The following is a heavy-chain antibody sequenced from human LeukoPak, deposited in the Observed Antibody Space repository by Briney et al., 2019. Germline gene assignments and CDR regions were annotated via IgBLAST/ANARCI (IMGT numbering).Heavy chain of an antibody. D-gene: IGHD3-10*01. CDR1: GFTVSSTH. CDR3: ARGYYGFNWFDP. Sequence: PGGSLRLSCAASGFTVSSTHMSWVRQAPGKGLEWVSVIYSGGSTYYADSVKGRFTISRDNSKNTLYPQMNSLRAEDTAVYYCARGYYGFNWFDPWGQGTLVTVSS. J-gene: IGHJ5*02. V-gene: IGHV3-53*01. CDR2: IYSGGST.